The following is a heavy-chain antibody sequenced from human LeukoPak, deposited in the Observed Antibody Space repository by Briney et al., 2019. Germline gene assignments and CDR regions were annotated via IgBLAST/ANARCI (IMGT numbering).Heavy chain of an antibody. J-gene: IGHJ6*02. V-gene: IGHV1-69*13. CDR2: IIPIFGTA. D-gene: IGHD2-2*01. Sequence: ASVKVSCKASGGTFSSYAISWVRQAPGQGLEWMGGIIPIFGTANYAQKFQGRVTITADESTSTAYMELSSLRSEDTAVYYCARSRGSTTQYGMDVWGQGTTVTVSS. CDR3: ARSRGSTTQYGMDV. CDR1: GGTFSSYA.